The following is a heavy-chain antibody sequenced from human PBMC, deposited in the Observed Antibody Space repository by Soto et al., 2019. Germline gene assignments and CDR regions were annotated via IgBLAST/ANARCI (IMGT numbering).Heavy chain of an antibody. CDR1: GDSISNYY. Sequence: QVQLQESGPGLVKPSETLSLMCTVSGDSISNYYWSWIRLTPGKGLEWIGYGHYSGTTKYNPSLNSPVTISVDTPRTHFSLTLTSVTAADTAVYYCARGSGGGAIASFDYWGQGTLVTVSS. J-gene: IGHJ4*02. V-gene: IGHV4-59*01. D-gene: IGHD3-16*01. CDR2: GHYSGTT. CDR3: ARGSGGGAIASFDY.